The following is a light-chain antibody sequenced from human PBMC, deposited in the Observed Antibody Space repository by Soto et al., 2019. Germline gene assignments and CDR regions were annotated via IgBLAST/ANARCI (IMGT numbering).Light chain of an antibody. CDR3: QQSYSTPLFT. Sequence: DIQMTQSPSSLSASVGDRVTITCRASQSISSYLNWYQQKPGKAPKLLIYAASSLQSGVPSRFSGSGSGTDFTLTISSLQPEDFXXXYCQQSYSTPLFTFGPGTKVDIK. V-gene: IGKV1-39*01. CDR1: QSISSY. J-gene: IGKJ3*01. CDR2: AAS.